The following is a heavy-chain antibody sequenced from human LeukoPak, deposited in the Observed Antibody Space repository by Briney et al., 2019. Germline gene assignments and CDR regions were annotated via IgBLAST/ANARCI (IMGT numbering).Heavy chain of an antibody. Sequence: ASLKVSCTASGYTFTGYYMHWVRQAPGQGLEWMGWINPNSGATNSAQKFQDRVTLTRDASISTAYMELSSLRSDDTAVYYCARDPRNYVDYSGQGTLVTVSS. CDR2: INPNSGAT. D-gene: IGHD2/OR15-2a*01. J-gene: IGHJ4*02. V-gene: IGHV1-2*02. CDR1: GYTFTGYY. CDR3: ARDPRNYVDY.